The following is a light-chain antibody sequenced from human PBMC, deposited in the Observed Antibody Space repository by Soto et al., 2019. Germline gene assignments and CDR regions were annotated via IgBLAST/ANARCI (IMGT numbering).Light chain of an antibody. CDR2: GAS. V-gene: IGKV1-39*01. CDR3: QQSYSTPHT. CDR1: PSINIY. Sequence: DIQMTQSPSSLSASVGDRVTITCRASPSINIYLNWYQQKPGKAPKLVIYGASNLQRGVPSRFSGSGSETDFSLIISSLQPEDFATYYCQQSYSTPHTFGRGTRLEIK. J-gene: IGKJ2*01.